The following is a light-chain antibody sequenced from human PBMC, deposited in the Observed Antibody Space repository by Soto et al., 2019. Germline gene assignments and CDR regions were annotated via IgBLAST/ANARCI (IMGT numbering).Light chain of an antibody. J-gene: IGKJ2*01. CDR2: GVS. V-gene: IGKV3-15*01. CDR1: ESLFGF. CDR3: QCSNDWPFV. Sequence: EIVMTQSPATLSASPGESVSLSCRASESLFGFFAWYQQKPGQAPRLLIYGVSTKATGVPARFSGSGSAADFTLTISSVQSDDAAVYYCQCSNDWPFVFGQGTKLEI.